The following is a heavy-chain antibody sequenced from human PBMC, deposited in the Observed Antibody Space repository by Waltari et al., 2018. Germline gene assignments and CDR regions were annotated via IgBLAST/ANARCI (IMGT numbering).Heavy chain of an antibody. CDR3: ASPLLEWAPIDAFDI. D-gene: IGHD3-3*01. Sequence: QVQLVESGGGVVQPGRSLRLSRAASGFTFSSYAMQWVRQAPGKGLEWVAVISYDGSNKYYADSVKGRFTISRDNSKNTLYLQMNSLRAEDTAVYYCASPLLEWAPIDAFDIWGQGTMVTVSS. V-gene: IGHV3-30-3*01. CDR2: ISYDGSNK. J-gene: IGHJ3*02. CDR1: GFTFSSYA.